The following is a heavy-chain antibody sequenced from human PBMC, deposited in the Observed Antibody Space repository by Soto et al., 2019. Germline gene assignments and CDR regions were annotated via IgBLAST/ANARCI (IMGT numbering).Heavy chain of an antibody. Sequence: GGSLRLSCAASGCTFSDYYMSWIRQAPGKGLEWVSSISSSSSYIYYADSVKGRFTVSRDNAKNSLYLQMNSLRAEDTAVYYCARDQPGYSYGYGLGYWGQGTLVTVSS. CDR3: ARDQPGYSYGYGLGY. J-gene: IGHJ4*02. V-gene: IGHV3-11*06. CDR1: GCTFSDYY. CDR2: ISSSSSYI. D-gene: IGHD5-18*01.